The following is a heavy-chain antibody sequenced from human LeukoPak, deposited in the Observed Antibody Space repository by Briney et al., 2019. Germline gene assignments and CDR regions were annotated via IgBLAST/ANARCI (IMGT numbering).Heavy chain of an antibody. CDR1: GFSFSSYW. Sequence: GGSLRLSCAASGFSFSSYWMTWIRQAPGKGLEWVANIKEDGTEKYYVDSVKGRFTISRDNARSSLYLQMNSLRAGDTAVYYCARLLSYDSGAEAFDYWGQGTLVTVSS. J-gene: IGHJ4*02. CDR2: IKEDGTEK. D-gene: IGHD3-10*01. V-gene: IGHV3-7*01. CDR3: ARLLSYDSGAEAFDY.